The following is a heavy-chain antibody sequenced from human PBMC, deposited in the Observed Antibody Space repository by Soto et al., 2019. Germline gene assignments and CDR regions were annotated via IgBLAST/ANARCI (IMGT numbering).Heavy chain of an antibody. D-gene: IGHD3-10*01. V-gene: IGHV4-4*07. CDR3: ARDLKFGQADY. J-gene: IGHJ4*02. CDR2: IYTSGST. Sequence: LSLTCTVSGGSISSYYWTWIRQPSGKGLEWIGRIYTSGSTNYNPSLKSRVTLSVDTSKNQFSLKLISVTAADTAVYYCARDLKFGQADYWGQGSQVTVSS. CDR1: GGSISSYY.